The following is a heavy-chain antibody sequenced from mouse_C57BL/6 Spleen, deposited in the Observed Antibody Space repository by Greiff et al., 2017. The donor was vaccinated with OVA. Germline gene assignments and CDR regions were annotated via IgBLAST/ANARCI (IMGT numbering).Heavy chain of an antibody. D-gene: IGHD3-1*01. J-gene: IGHJ2*01. V-gene: IGHV1-64*01. CDR1: GYTFTSYW. Sequence: QVQLQQPGAELVKPGASVKLSCKASGYTFTSYWMHWVKQRPGQGLEWIGLIHPNSGSTNYNEKFKSKATLTVDTSSSTAYMQLSSLTSEDSAVYYCARGHRSGYVLGDDWGQGSTLTAAS. CDR2: IHPNSGST. CDR3: ARGHRSGYVLGDD.